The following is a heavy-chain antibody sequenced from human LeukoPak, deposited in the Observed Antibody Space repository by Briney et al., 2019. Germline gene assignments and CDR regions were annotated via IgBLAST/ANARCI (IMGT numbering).Heavy chain of an antibody. CDR3: ARSGIAARDYYYYMDV. V-gene: IGHV1-18*04. CDR2: ISAYNGNT. Sequence: EASVKVSCKASGYTCTSYGISWVRQATGQGLKWMGWISAYNGNTNYAQKLQGRVTMTSDTSTSTAYMELRSLRSDDTAVYYCARSGIAARDYYYYMDVWGKGTTVTISS. CDR1: GYTCTSYG. J-gene: IGHJ6*03. D-gene: IGHD6-6*01.